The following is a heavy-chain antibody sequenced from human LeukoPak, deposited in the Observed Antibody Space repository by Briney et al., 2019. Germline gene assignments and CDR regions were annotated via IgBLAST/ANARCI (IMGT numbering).Heavy chain of an antibody. D-gene: IGHD1-26*01. J-gene: IGHJ4*02. Sequence: SGRSLRLSCAASGFTFDDYAMHWVRQAPGKGLEWVSGISWISGRIGYADPVKGRFTISRDNAKNSLYLQMNSLRPEDTALYYCAKDLYSGNYWASFDYWGQGILVTVSS. CDR1: GFTFDDYA. CDR3: AKDLYSGNYWASFDY. CDR2: ISWISGRI. V-gene: IGHV3-9*01.